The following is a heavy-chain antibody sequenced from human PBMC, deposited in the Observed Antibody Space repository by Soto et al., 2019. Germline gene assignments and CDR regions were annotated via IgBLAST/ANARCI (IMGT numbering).Heavy chain of an antibody. CDR3: AKVKSLAGQE. Sequence: EVQLVESGGGLVQPGGSLRLSCAASGFTFSSYWMSWVRQAPGKGLEWVANIKQDGSDKYYVHSVKGRFTISRDNAKNSLYLRMNSLAAEDSAIYYCAKVKSLAGQEWGQGTLVTVSS. J-gene: IGHJ4*02. V-gene: IGHV3-7*05. CDR1: GFTFSSYW. CDR2: IKQDGSDK.